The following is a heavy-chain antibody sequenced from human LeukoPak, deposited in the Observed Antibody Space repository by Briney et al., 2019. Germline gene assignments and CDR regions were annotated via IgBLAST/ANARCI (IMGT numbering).Heavy chain of an antibody. CDR2: LTSTSNYI. V-gene: IGHV3-21*01. CDR1: GFTFSGYI. D-gene: IGHD3-10*01. CDR3: ARCRLWGAEFHAFDI. Sequence: PGGSLRLSCTASGFTFSGYIMNWVRQAPGKGLEWVSSLTSTSNYIYYADSVKGRFTISRDNAKNSLYLQMNSLRAEDTAVYYCARCRLWGAEFHAFDIWGQGTTVTVSS. J-gene: IGHJ3*02.